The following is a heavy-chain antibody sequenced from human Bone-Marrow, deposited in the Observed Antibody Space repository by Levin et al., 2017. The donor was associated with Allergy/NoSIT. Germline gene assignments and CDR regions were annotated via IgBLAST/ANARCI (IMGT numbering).Heavy chain of an antibody. J-gene: IGHJ4*02. V-gene: IGHV3-20*04. Sequence: GGSLRLSCAASGFTFDDYAMSWVRQAPGKGLEWVSGINWNGGRTGYIDSVKGRFTISRDNAKNSLYLQMNSLRAEDTALYYCARAQAVAGFQSDYWGQGPLVTVSS. CDR3: ARAQAVAGFQSDY. CDR2: INWNGGRT. D-gene: IGHD6-19*01. CDR1: GFTFDDYA.